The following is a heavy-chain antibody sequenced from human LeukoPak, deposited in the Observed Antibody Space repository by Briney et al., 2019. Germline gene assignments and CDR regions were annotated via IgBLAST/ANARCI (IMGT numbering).Heavy chain of an antibody. CDR3: TGGIVFPSNYLSY. J-gene: IGHJ4*02. CDR2: VYYSGST. Sequence: SETLSLTCTVSGGSISGYYWSWVRQPPGKALEWIGYVYYSGSTTYNPSLESRVTISVDTSKNHFSLKLSSVTAAVTDVYYCTGGIVFPSNYLSYRGQGTPVT. V-gene: IGHV4-59*01. CDR1: GGSISGYY. D-gene: IGHD5-24*01.